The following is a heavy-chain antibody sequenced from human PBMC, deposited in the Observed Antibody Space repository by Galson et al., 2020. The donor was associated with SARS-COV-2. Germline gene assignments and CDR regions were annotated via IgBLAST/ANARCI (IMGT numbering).Heavy chain of an antibody. CDR2: INPNSGGT. V-gene: IGHV1-2*02. J-gene: IGHJ6*02. D-gene: IGHD2-2*01. CDR1: GYTFNAYY. Sequence: ASVKVSCQASGYTFNAYYIYWVRQAPGQGLEWMGWINPNSGGTNYSQKFQGRVTMTRDTSISSAYMELSRLRSDDTAMYYCARPGIVVAPYLYYGVDVWGQGTTVTVS. CDR3: ARPGIVVAPYLYYGVDV.